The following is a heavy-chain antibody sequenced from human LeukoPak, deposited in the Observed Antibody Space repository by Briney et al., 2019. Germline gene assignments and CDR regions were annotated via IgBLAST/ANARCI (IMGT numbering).Heavy chain of an antibody. Sequence: GGSLRLSCAASGFTVSSNYMSWVRQAPGKGLEWVSVIYIGGSTYYADSVKGRFTISRDNSKNTLYLQMNSLRAEDTAVYYCASAISLDRGGHDAFDIWGQGTMVTVSS. D-gene: IGHD2-21*01. CDR2: IYIGGST. J-gene: IGHJ3*02. V-gene: IGHV3-53*01. CDR1: GFTVSSNY. CDR3: ASAISLDRGGHDAFDI.